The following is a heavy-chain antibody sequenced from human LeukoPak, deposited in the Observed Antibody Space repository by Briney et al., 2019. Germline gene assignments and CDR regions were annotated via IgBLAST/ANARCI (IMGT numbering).Heavy chain of an antibody. CDR3: AKSPYQLLGPLAY. V-gene: IGHV3-23*01. J-gene: IGHJ4*02. CDR1: GFTFSSYV. D-gene: IGHD2-2*01. CDR2: ISGSGGST. Sequence: PGGSLRLSCAASGFTFSSYVMSWVRQAPGKGLEWVSAISGSGGSTYYADSVKGRFTISRDNSKNTLYLQMNSLRAEDTAVYYCAKSPYQLLGPLAYWGQGTLVTVSS.